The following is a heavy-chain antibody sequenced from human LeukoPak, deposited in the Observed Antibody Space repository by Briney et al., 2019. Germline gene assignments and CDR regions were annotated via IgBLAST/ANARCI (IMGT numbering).Heavy chain of an antibody. D-gene: IGHD1-26*01. V-gene: IGHV4-39*01. Sequence: SETLSLTCTVSGGSISSSSYYWGWIRQPPGKGLEWIGSIYYSGSTYYNPSLKSRVTISVDTSKNQFSLKLSSVTAADTAVYYCASGGGSSGDYWGQGTLVTVSS. CDR2: IYYSGST. CDR3: ASGGGSSGDY. J-gene: IGHJ4*02. CDR1: GGSISSSSYY.